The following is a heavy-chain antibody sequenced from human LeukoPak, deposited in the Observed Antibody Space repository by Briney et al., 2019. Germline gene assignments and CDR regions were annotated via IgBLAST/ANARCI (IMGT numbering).Heavy chain of an antibody. CDR2: INWNGGST. V-gene: IGHV3-20*04. Sequence: RGSPRLSCAASGFTFDDYGMSWVRQAPGKGLEWVSGINWNGGSTGYADSVKGRFTISRDNAKNSLYLQMNSLRAEDTALYYCARDGIAAAGTDFDYWGQGTLVTVSS. J-gene: IGHJ4*02. CDR3: ARDGIAAAGTDFDY. D-gene: IGHD6-13*01. CDR1: GFTFDDYG.